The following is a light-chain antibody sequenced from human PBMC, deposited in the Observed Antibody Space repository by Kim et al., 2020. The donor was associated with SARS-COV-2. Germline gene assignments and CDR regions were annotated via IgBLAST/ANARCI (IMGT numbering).Light chain of an antibody. CDR3: QQRDPWPPAYT. Sequence: SPGDRATLACKASQSVSTYLAGYQQKPGQAPRILIYDVSNRAPGIPARFSGSGSGTEFTLTISSLGPEDVAIYYCQQRDPWPPAYTFGQGTKLEI. CDR1: QSVSTY. J-gene: IGKJ2*01. CDR2: DVS. V-gene: IGKV3-11*01.